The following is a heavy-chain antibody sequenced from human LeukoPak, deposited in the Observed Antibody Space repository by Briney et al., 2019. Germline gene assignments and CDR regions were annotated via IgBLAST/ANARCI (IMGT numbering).Heavy chain of an antibody. D-gene: IGHD2-15*01. Sequence: SETLSLTCAVSGYSISSDYYWGWIRQPPGKGLEWIGSIYHSGSTYYNPSLKSRVTISVDTSKNQFSLKLSSVTAADTAVYYCARVQGYCSGGSCFRPHNWFDPWGQGTLVTVSS. CDR3: ARVQGYCSGGSCFRPHNWFDP. CDR1: GYSISSDYY. V-gene: IGHV4-38-2*01. J-gene: IGHJ5*02. CDR2: IYHSGST.